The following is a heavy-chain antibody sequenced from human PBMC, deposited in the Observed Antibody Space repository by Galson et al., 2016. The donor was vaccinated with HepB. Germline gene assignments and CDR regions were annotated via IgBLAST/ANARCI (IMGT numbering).Heavy chain of an antibody. D-gene: IGHD3-3*01. J-gene: IGHJ4*02. Sequence: SLRLSCAASGFTFSSYWMSWVRQAPGKGLEWVANIKQDGSEKYYVDSVKGRFTISRDNAKNSLYLQMNSLRAEDTAVYYCARVSLRFLEWLRLLTTLEFDYWGQGTQVTVSS. CDR3: ARVSLRFLEWLRLLTTLEFDY. CDR2: IKQDGSEK. V-gene: IGHV3-7*03. CDR1: GFTFSSYW.